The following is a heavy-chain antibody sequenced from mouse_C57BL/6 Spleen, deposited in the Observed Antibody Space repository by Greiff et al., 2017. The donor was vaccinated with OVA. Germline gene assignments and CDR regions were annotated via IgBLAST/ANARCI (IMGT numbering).Heavy chain of an antibody. CDR2: IYPGDGDT. J-gene: IGHJ2*01. CDR3: ARGGTTESYFDY. D-gene: IGHD1-1*01. V-gene: IGHV1-82*01. Sequence: VQRVESGPELVKPGASVKISCKASGYAFSSSWMNWVKQRPGKGLEWIGRIYPGDGDTNYNGKFKGKATLTADKSSSTAYMQLSSLTSEDSAVYICARGGTTESYFDYWGQGTTLTVSS. CDR1: GYAFSSSW.